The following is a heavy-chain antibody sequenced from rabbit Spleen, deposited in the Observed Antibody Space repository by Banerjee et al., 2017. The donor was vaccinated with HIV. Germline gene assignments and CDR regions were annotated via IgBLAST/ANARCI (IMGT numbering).Heavy chain of an antibody. D-gene: IGHD1-1*01. CDR1: GFTLSSYW. CDR2: IYAGSGTT. CDR3: TRRNGGGGLDL. Sequence: QEQLEESGGDLVKPEGSLTLTCTASGFTLSSYWMCWVRQAPGKGPEWIGCIYAGSGTTYYASWAKGLITISKTSSTVTLQLNSLTAADTATYFCTRRNGGGGLDLWGPGTLVTVS. V-gene: IGHV1S45*01. J-gene: IGHJ6*01.